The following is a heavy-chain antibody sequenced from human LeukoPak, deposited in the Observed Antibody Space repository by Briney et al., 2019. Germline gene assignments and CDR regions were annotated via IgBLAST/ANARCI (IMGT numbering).Heavy chain of an antibody. CDR2: IKQDGNEK. CDR3: CRLNGEEFIFDY. D-gene: IGHD2-8*01. CDR1: GFTFSSCW. V-gene: IGHV3-7*02. Sequence: GGSLRLSCAASGFTFSSCWMTWVRQAPGKGLEWVANIKQDGNEKYYVDSVKGRFSISRDNAKNSVYLQMNSLRAEDTAVYYWCRLNGEEFIFDYWGQGVLVTVSS. J-gene: IGHJ4*02.